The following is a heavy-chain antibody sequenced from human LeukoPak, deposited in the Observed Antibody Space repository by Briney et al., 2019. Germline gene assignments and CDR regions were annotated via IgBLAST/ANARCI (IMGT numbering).Heavy chain of an antibody. D-gene: IGHD3-10*01. Sequence: ASVKVSCKASGGIYSSYAINWVRQAPGQGLEWMGRIIPIFGTANYAQKFQGRVTITTDESTSTAYMELSSLRSEDTAVYYCASLRYYGSGSYSADYWGQGTLVTVSS. J-gene: IGHJ4*02. CDR3: ASLRYYGSGSYSADY. V-gene: IGHV1-69*05. CDR2: IIPIFGTA. CDR1: GGIYSSYA.